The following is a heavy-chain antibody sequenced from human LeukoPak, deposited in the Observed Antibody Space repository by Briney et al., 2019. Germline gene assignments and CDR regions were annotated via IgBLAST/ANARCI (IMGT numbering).Heavy chain of an antibody. Sequence: PGGSLRLSCAASGFAASGFTFSTFGMHWVRQAPGKGLEWISYISRSSTTIYYAGSVKGRFTISRDNAKNSLYLQMNSLRAEDTALYYCAKDPTSSSALDYWGQGTLVTVSS. J-gene: IGHJ4*02. CDR3: AKDPTSSSALDY. CDR1: GFAASGFTFSTFG. CDR2: ISRSSTTI. V-gene: IGHV3-48*01. D-gene: IGHD6-6*01.